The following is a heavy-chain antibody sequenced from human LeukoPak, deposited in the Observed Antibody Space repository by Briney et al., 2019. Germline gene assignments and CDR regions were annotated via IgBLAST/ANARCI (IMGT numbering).Heavy chain of an antibody. CDR2: IDHSDSYT. Sequence: GESLKISCKGSGYSFTSYWISWVRQMPGKGLEWMGRIDHSDSYTNYSPSFQGHVTISADKSISTAYLQWSSLKASDTAMYYCARLGGGTTFYDSSGYWFDPWGQGTLVTVSS. CDR1: GYSFTSYW. J-gene: IGHJ5*02. CDR3: ARLGGGTTFYDSSGYWFDP. D-gene: IGHD3-22*01. V-gene: IGHV5-10-1*01.